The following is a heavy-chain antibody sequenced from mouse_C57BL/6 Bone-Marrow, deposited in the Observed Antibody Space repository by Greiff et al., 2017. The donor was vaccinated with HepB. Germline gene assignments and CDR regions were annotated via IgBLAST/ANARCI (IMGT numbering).Heavy chain of an antibody. CDR3: ARSGDYGSSYLDFGY. CDR1: GYSFTDYN. CDR2: INPNYGST. V-gene: IGHV1-39*01. J-gene: IGHJ2*01. Sequence: VQLQQSGPELVKPGASVKISCKASGYSFTDYNMNWVKQSNGKSLEWIGVINPNYGSTSYNQKFKGKATLTVDQSSSTVYMQLNSLTSEDTAVYYCARSGDYGSSYLDFGYWGQGTTLTVSS. D-gene: IGHD1-1*01.